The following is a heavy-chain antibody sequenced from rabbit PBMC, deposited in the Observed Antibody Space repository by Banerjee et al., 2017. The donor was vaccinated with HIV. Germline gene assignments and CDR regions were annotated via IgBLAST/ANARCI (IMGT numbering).Heavy chain of an antibody. CDR3: ARGTYGAAGPYYFNL. CDR1: GFSFSISYY. CDR2: IYAGSSDNT. V-gene: IGHV1S40*01. Sequence: QSLEESGGDLVKPGASLTLTCTASGFSFSISYYMCWVRQAPGKGLEWIACIYAGSSDNTYYANWAKGRFTISKTSSTTVTLKMTSLTAADTATYFCARGTYGAAGPYYFNLWGPGTLVTVS. D-gene: IGHD2-1*01. J-gene: IGHJ4*01.